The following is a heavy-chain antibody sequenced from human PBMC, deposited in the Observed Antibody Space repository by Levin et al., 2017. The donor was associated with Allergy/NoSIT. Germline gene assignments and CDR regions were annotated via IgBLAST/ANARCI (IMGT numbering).Heavy chain of an antibody. V-gene: IGHV1-18*01. CDR3: ARAGIVVVVAATPDPFDY. Sequence: ASVKVSCKASGYTFTNYGISWVRQGPGQGLEWMGWVSVYNGNTKYAQKLQGRVSMTTDTSTSTAYMQLRSLRSDDTAVYYCARAGIVVVVAATPDPFDYWGQGTLVTVSS. CDR2: VSVYNGNT. J-gene: IGHJ4*02. D-gene: IGHD2-15*01. CDR1: GYTFTNYG.